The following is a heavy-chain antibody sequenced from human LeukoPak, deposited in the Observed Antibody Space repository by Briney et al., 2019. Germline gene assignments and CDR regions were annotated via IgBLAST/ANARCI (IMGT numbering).Heavy chain of an antibody. J-gene: IGHJ3*02. D-gene: IGHD3-22*01. CDR2: IYNDGRT. CDR3: ARDPSGYSNAFDI. V-gene: IGHV3-53*01. CDR1: GFIVSSNY. Sequence: GGSLRLSCAASGFIVSSNYMSWVRQAPGKGLEWVSVIYNDGRTYYADSVKGRFTISRDNSKNTLYLQMNSLRADDTAMYYCARDPSGYSNAFDIRGQGTMVTVSS.